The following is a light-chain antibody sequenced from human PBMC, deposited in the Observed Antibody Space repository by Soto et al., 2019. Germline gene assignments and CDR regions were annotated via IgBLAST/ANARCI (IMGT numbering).Light chain of an antibody. CDR1: KLGDKY. V-gene: IGLV3-1*01. Sequence: SYELTQPPSVSVSPGQTASITCSGDKLGDKYACWYQQKPGQSPVLVIYRDNKRPSGIPERFSGSNSGNTATLTISGTQAMDEADYYCQAWDRSTVVFGGGTKLTVL. CDR3: QAWDRSTVV. J-gene: IGLJ2*01. CDR2: RDN.